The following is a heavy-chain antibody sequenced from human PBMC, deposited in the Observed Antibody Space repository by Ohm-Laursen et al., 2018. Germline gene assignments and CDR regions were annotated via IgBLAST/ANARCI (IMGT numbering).Heavy chain of an antibody. D-gene: IGHD3-10*01. V-gene: IGHV4-59*01. CDR1: GGSISSYY. Sequence: TLSLTCTVSGGSISSYYWSWIRQPPGKGLEWIGYIYYSGSTNYNPSLKSRVTISVDTSKNQFSLKLSSVTAADTAVYYCARTVLLWFGELVYFDYWGQGTLVTVSS. J-gene: IGHJ4*02. CDR3: ARTVLLWFGELVYFDY. CDR2: IYYSGST.